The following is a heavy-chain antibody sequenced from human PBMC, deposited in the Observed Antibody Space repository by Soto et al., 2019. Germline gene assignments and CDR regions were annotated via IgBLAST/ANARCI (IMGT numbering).Heavy chain of an antibody. CDR1: GGTFSSYA. J-gene: IGHJ4*02. CDR2: IIPIFGTA. Sequence: QVQLVQSGAEVKKPGSSVKVSCKASGGTFSSYAISWVRQAPGQGLEWMGGIIPIFGTANYAQKFQGRVTITADESTSTAYMELSSLRAEDTAVYYCARGDYYDSSGSNQFFDSWGQGTLVTVSS. D-gene: IGHD3-22*01. CDR3: ARGDYYDSSGSNQFFDS. V-gene: IGHV1-69*01.